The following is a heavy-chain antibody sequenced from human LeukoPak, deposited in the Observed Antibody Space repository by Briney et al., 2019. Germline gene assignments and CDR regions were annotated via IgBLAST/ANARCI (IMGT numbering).Heavy chain of an antibody. CDR2: IYYSGST. J-gene: IGHJ4*02. CDR1: GGSISSYY. CDR3: ARDRYGSGSRFGY. D-gene: IGHD3-10*01. V-gene: IGHV4-59*12. Sequence: PSETLSLTCTVSGGSISSYYWSWIRQPRGKGLEWIGYIYYSGSTNYNPSLKSRVTISVDTSKNQFSLKLSSVTAADTAVYYCARDRYGSGSRFGYWGQGTLVTVSS.